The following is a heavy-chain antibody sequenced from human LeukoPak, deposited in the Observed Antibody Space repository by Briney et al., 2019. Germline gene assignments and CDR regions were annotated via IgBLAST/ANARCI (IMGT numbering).Heavy chain of an antibody. CDR3: ARHVYYTTGAFDV. CDR2: INHSGST. J-gene: IGHJ3*01. Sequence: SETLSLTCGVYGGPFNTYYWSWIRQPPGKGLEWIGEINHSGSTNFSPSLKSRVTISVDTSKNQFSLKLSSVTAADTAVYYCARHVYYTTGAFDVWGHGTVVTVSS. V-gene: IGHV4-34*01. D-gene: IGHD1-1*01. CDR1: GGPFNTYY.